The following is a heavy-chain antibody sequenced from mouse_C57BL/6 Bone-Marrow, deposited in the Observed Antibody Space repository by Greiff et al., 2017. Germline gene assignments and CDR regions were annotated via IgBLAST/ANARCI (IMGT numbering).Heavy chain of an antibody. Sequence: EVKVVESGPELVKPGASVKMSCKASGYTFTDYNMHWVKQSHGKSLEWIGYINPNNGGTSYNQKFKGKATLTVNKSSSTAYMELRSLTSEDSAVYYCARLDYYGSTAGYAMDYWGQGTSVTVSS. CDR1: GYTFTDYN. V-gene: IGHV1-22*01. J-gene: IGHJ4*01. D-gene: IGHD1-1*01. CDR3: ARLDYYGSTAGYAMDY. CDR2: INPNNGGT.